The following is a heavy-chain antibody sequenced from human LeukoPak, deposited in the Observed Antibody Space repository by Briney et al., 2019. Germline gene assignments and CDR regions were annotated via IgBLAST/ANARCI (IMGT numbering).Heavy chain of an antibody. CDR3: ARGVDPDYYYYYYMDV. D-gene: IGHD5-24*01. CDR2: IYYSGST. Sequence: SETLSLTCTVSGGSISSYYWSWIRQPPGKGLEWIGYIYYSGSTNYNPSLKSRVTISVDTPKNQFSLKLSSVTAADTAVYYCARGVDPDYYYYYYMDVWGKGTTVTISS. CDR1: GGSISSYY. V-gene: IGHV4-59*01. J-gene: IGHJ6*03.